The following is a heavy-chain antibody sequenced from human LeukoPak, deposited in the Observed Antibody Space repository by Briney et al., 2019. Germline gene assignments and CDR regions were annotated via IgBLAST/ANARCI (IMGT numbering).Heavy chain of an antibody. V-gene: IGHV1-8*01. CDR2: MNPNSGNT. CDR1: GYTFTSYD. J-gene: IGHJ6*02. D-gene: IGHD1-26*01. CDR3: ARGRDGSYRYYYYYGMDV. Sequence: ASVKVSCKASGYTFTSYDINWVRQATGQGLEWMGWMNPNSGNTGYAQKFQGRVTMTRNTSISTAYMELSSLRSEDTAVYYCARGRDGSYRYYYYYGMDVWGQGTTVTVSS.